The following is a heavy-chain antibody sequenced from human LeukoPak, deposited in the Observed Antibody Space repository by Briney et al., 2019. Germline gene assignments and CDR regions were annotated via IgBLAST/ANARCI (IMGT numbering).Heavy chain of an antibody. CDR2: ISSNGGST. D-gene: IGHD6-19*01. CDR1: GFTFSSYA. CDR3: VKEGAAGIAVAGTFDY. V-gene: IGHV3-64D*06. Sequence: PGGSLRLSCSASGFTFSSYAMHWVRQAPGKGLEYVSAISSNGGSTYYADSVKGRFTISRDNSKNTLYLQMSSLRAEDTAVYYCVKEGAAGIAVAGTFDYWGQGTLVTVSS. J-gene: IGHJ4*02.